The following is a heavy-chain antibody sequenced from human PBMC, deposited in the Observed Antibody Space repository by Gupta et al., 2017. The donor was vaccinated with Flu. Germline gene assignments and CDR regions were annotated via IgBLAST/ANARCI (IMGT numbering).Heavy chain of an antibody. CDR2: INSDGSST. J-gene: IGHJ4*02. V-gene: IGHV3-74*01. CDR3: ARAYYGDLRVPDY. CDR1: GFTFSSYW. Sequence: EVQLVESGGGLVQPGGSLRLSCAASGFTFSSYWMYWVRQAPGKGQVWVSRINSDGSSTSYADSVKGRFTISRDNAKNTLYLQMNSLRAEDTAVYYCARAYYGDLRVPDYWGQGTLVTVSS. D-gene: IGHD4-17*01.